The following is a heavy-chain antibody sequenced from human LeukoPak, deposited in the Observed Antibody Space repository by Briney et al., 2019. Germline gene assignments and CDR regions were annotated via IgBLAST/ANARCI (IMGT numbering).Heavy chain of an antibody. Sequence: GGSLRLSCAASGFTFSSYDMHWVRQAPGKGLEWVAVISYDGSNKYYADSVKGRFTISRDNSKNTLYLQMNSLRAEDMAVYYCAKEGQSSPTQDYYDRGGYFDSWGQGTLVTVSS. D-gene: IGHD3-22*01. CDR1: GFTFSSYD. CDR3: AKEGQSSPTQDYYDRGGYFDS. J-gene: IGHJ4*02. CDR2: ISYDGSNK. V-gene: IGHV3-30*18.